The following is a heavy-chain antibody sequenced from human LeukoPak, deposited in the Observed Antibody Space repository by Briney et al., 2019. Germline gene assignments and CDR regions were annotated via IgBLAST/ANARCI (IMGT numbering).Heavy chain of an antibody. Sequence: GGSLRLSCAASGFTFSTYAMSWVRQAPGKGLEWVSVVSGTGGRTYYADSVKGRFTISRDNSKNTLYLQMNSLRAEDTAVYYCAKDSHIVVVTAFDYWGQGTLVTVSS. V-gene: IGHV3-23*01. D-gene: IGHD2-21*02. CDR1: GFTFSTYA. CDR2: VSGTGGRT. J-gene: IGHJ4*02. CDR3: AKDSHIVVVTAFDY.